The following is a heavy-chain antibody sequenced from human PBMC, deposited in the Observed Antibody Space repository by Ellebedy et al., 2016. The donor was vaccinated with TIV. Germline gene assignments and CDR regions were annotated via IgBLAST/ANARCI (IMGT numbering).Heavy chain of an antibody. Sequence: AASVKVSCKASGYTFTDYFMHWVRQAPGQGLEWMGRINPNTGGTYYAQRFQGRVTMTRDTSITTAYMELSRLTSYDTVVYYCARGGLWFGELFYGLDVWGQGTTVTVSS. V-gene: IGHV1-2*05. CDR3: ARGGLWFGELFYGLDV. D-gene: IGHD3-10*01. CDR1: GYTFTDYF. CDR2: INPNTGGT. J-gene: IGHJ6*02.